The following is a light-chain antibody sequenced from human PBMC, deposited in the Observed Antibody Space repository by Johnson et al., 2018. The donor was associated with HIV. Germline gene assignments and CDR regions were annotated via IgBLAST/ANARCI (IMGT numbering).Light chain of an antibody. J-gene: IGLJ1*01. Sequence: QSVLTQPPSVSAAPGQKVTISCSGSSSNIGNNYVSWYQQLPGTAPKLLIYDNNKRPSGIPDRFSGSKSGTSATLDITGLQTGDEADYYCGTWDSSLSAVAFGTGTKVTVL. CDR2: DNN. V-gene: IGLV1-51*01. CDR1: SSNIGNNY. CDR3: GTWDSSLSAVA.